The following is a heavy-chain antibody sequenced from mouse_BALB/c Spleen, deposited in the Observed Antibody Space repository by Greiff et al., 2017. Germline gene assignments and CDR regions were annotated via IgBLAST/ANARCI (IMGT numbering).Heavy chain of an antibody. CDR1: GYSITSDYA. CDR3: AREGYGSSPYAMDY. Sequence: VQLKESGPGLVKPSQSLSLTCTVTGYSITSDYAWNWIRQFPGNKLEWMGYISYSGSTSYNPSLKSRISITRDTSKNQFFLQLNSVTTEDTATYYCAREGYGSSPYAMDYWGQGTSVTVSS. CDR2: ISYSGST. D-gene: IGHD1-1*01. J-gene: IGHJ4*01. V-gene: IGHV3-2*02.